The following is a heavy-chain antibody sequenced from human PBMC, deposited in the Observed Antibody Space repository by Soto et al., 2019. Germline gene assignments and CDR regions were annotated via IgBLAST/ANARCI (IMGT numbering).Heavy chain of an antibody. Sequence: PSETLSLTCTVSGGSISSGGYYWGWIRQHPEKGLEWIGYIYYSGITYYNPSLKSRLTISVDTSENHFSLKLSSVTSADTAVYYCARVGEVLSTAYYFDYWGQGTLVTVYS. CDR1: GGSISSGGYY. CDR2: IYYSGIT. D-gene: IGHD1-26*01. CDR3: ARVGEVLSTAYYFDY. V-gene: IGHV4-31*03. J-gene: IGHJ4*02.